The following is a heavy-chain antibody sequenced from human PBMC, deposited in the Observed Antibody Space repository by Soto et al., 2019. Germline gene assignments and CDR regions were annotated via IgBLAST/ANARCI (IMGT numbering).Heavy chain of an antibody. CDR2: INHSGST. CDR3: ARETYRYFDWLLPSNNWFDP. V-gene: IGHV4-34*01. Sequence: SETLSLTCAVYGGSFSGYYWSWIRQPPGKGLEWIGEINHSGSTNYNPSLKSRVTISVDTSKNQFSLKLSSVTAADTAVYYCARETYRYFDWLLPSNNWFDPWGQGTLVT. D-gene: IGHD3-9*01. J-gene: IGHJ5*02. CDR1: GGSFSGYY.